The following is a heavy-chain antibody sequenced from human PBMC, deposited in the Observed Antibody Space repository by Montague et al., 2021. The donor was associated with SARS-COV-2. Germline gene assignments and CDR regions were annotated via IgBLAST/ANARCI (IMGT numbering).Heavy chain of an antibody. CDR2: ISYDGSNK. D-gene: IGHD6-19*01. CDR3: ASEMRAVAGTAPFDY. Sequence: SLRLSCAASGFTFSSYAMHWVRQAPGKGLEWVAVISYDGSNKYYADSVKGRFTISRDNSKNTLYLQMNSLRAEDTAVYYCASEMRAVAGTAPFDYWGQGTLVTVSS. J-gene: IGHJ4*02. CDR1: GFTFSSYA. V-gene: IGHV3-30-3*01.